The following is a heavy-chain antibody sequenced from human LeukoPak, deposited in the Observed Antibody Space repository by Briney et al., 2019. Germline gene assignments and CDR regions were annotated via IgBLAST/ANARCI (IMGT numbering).Heavy chain of an antibody. D-gene: IGHD3-22*01. CDR1: GFTFSSYA. V-gene: IGHV3-30*04. J-gene: IGHJ4*02. CDR3: ARDLYDSSGPY. CDR2: ISYDGSNK. Sequence: GGSLRLSCAASGFTFSSYAMHWVRQAPGKGLEWAAVISYDGSNKYYADSVKGRFTISRDNSKNTLYLQMNSLRAEDTAVCYCARDLYDSSGPYWGQGTLVTVSS.